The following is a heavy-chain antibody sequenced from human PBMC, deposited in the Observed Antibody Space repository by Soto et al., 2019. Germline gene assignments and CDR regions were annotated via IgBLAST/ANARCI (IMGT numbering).Heavy chain of an antibody. D-gene: IGHD3-9*01. CDR1: GASIRSSC. CDR2: IYASGNT. V-gene: IGHV4-4*07. J-gene: IGHJ4*01. Sequence: QVQLQESGPRLVKPSETLSLTCTVSGASIRSSCWSWLRQSAGKGLEYIGRIYASGNTNYNPSLKSRVTMSVDASKNHFSLQLRSVTAADTAVYYCARDRYETFKWIYPFDYCG. CDR3: ARDRYETFKWIYPFDY.